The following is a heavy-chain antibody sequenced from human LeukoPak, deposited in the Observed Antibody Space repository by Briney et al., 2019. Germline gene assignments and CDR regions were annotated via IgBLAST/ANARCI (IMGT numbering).Heavy chain of an antibody. CDR2: IYYSGST. J-gene: IGHJ4*02. V-gene: IGHV4-39*07. CDR3: ARVDYDILTGHTQGYFDY. Sequence: SETLSPTCTVSGGSISTSNYYWGWIRQPPGKGLEWIGSIYYSGSTYYNPSLKSRVTISVDTSKNQFSLELSSVTAADTAVYYCARVDYDILTGHTQGYFDYWGQGSLVTVSS. CDR1: GGSISTSNYY. D-gene: IGHD3-9*01.